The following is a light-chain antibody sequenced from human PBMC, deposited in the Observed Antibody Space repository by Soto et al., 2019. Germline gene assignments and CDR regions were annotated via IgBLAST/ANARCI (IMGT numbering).Light chain of an antibody. CDR2: EVT. V-gene: IGLV2-8*01. CDR3: SSHGGDNNSYL. CDR1: SSDIGAYNY. Sequence: QSVLTQPASVSGSPGQSITISCTGTSSDIGAYNYVSWYQQHPGKVPKLIIYEVTNRPSGVPDRFSASKSGNTASLTVSGLQAEDEADYYCSSHGGDNNSYLFGNGTKVTVL. J-gene: IGLJ1*01.